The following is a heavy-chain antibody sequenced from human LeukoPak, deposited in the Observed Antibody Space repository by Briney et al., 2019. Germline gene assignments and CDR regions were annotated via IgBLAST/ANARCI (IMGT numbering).Heavy chain of an antibody. D-gene: IGHD4-17*01. CDR2: ISYDGSNK. CDR3: ARDDYGDYGNWFDP. V-gene: IGHV3-30*04. CDR1: GFTFSSYA. Sequence: GGSLRLSCAASGFTFSSYAMHWVRQAPGKGLEWVAVISYDGSNKYYADSVKGRFTISRDNSKNTLYLQMNSLRAEDTAVYYCARDDYGDYGNWFDPWGQGTLVTVSS. J-gene: IGHJ5*02.